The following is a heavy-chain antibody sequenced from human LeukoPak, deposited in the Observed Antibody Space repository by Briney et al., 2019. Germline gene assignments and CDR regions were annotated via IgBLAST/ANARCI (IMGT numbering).Heavy chain of an antibody. V-gene: IGHV3-23*01. D-gene: IGHD1-14*01. J-gene: IGHJ4*02. Sequence: GGSLRLSCAASGFIFSSYAMSWVRQAPGKGLEWVSAISGGGGSTYYADSVKSRFTISRDNSKNTLYLQMNSLRAEDTAVYYCAKDWASGNYFDYWGQGTLVTVSS. CDR1: GFIFSSYA. CDR3: AKDWASGNYFDY. CDR2: ISGGGGST.